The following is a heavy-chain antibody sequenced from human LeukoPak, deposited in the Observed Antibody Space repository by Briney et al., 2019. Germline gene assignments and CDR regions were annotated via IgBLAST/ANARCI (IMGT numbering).Heavy chain of an antibody. CDR2: ISSSGSTI. CDR3: ARRRDYFDY. J-gene: IGHJ4*02. V-gene: IGHV3-11*01. Sequence: GGSLRLSCAASGFTVSSNYMSWVRQAPGKGLEWVSYISSSGSTIYYAESVKGRLTISRDNAKNSLYLQMNSLRAEDTAVYYCARRRDYFDYWGQGTLVTVSS. CDR1: GFTVSSNY.